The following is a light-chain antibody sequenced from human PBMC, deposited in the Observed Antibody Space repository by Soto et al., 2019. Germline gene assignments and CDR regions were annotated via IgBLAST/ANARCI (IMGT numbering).Light chain of an antibody. J-gene: IGKJ4*01. CDR2: WAS. CDR3: QQYYNTPLT. V-gene: IGKV4-1*01. Sequence: DILMTQSPDSLTVSLGERATINCKSSQSVLYSPNNKNYLAWYQQKPGQPPKLLIYWASTRESGVPDRFSGSGSETDFTLSISSLQAEDVAVYYCQQYYNTPLTFGGGTKVDI. CDR1: QSVLYSPNNKNY.